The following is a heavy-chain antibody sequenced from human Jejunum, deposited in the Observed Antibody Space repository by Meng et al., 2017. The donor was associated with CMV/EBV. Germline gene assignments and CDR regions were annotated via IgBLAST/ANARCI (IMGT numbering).Heavy chain of an antibody. D-gene: IGHD2-2*01. Sequence: WIAWGREMAGKGLEWMGIIYPGDSDTRYSPSFQGQVTISADKSISTAYLQWTSLKASDTAMYYCARWDCSGTSCYGNFFYYYGMDVWGQGTTVTVSS. CDR3: ARWDCSGTSCYGNFFYYYGMDV. CDR2: IYPGDSDT. CDR1: W. V-gene: IGHV5-51*01. J-gene: IGHJ6*02.